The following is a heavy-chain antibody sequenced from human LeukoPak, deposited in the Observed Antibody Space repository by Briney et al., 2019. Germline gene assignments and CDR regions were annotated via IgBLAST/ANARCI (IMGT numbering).Heavy chain of an antibody. CDR1: GFTFSSYD. Sequence: GGTLRLSCAASGFTFSSYDMNWVRQAPGKGLEWVSYITSSSSTIYYADSVKGRFTISRDNAKNSLYLQMNSLRAEDTAVYYCAREGDSNSADYWGQGTLVTVSS. J-gene: IGHJ4*02. CDR3: AREGDSNSADY. V-gene: IGHV3-48*01. CDR2: ITSSSSTI. D-gene: IGHD4-11*01.